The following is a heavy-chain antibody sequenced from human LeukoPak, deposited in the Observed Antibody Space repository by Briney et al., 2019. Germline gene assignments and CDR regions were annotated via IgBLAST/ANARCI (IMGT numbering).Heavy chain of an antibody. V-gene: IGHV3-21*01. CDR1: GFSFDTYN. J-gene: IGHJ6*03. D-gene: IGHD2/OR15-2a*01. CDR3: ARFSEVYYYVDV. CDR2: IRSYSSYI. Sequence: GGSLRLSCAASGFSFDTYNFNWVRQAPGKGLEWDASIRSYSSYIHYGDSVKGRFTISRDDAEKSVYLQMNNLRGEDTAVYFCARFSEVYYYVDVWGTGTTVIVSS.